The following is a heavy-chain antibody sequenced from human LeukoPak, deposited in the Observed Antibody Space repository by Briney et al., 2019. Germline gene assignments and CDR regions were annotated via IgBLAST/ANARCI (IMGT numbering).Heavy chain of an antibody. J-gene: IGHJ4*02. Sequence: ASVKVSCKASGYTFTNYYMHWVRQAPGQGLEWMGIINPSGGSTSYAQKFQGRVTMTRDTSISTAYMELSRLRSDDTAVYYCARDSSNYDFWSGFLSPFDYWGQGTLVTVSS. CDR1: GYTFTNYY. CDR3: ARDSSNYDFWSGFLSPFDY. D-gene: IGHD3-3*01. V-gene: IGHV1-46*01. CDR2: INPSGGST.